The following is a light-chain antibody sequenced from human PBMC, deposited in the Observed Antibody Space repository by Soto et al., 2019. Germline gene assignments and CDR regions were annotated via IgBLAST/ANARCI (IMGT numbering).Light chain of an antibody. V-gene: IGKV1-39*01. CDR2: AAS. CDR3: RQTYNPPLT. CDR1: QNIRIY. J-gene: IGKJ1*01. Sequence: DIHMTQSPSSLSASVGDTVTITCRASQNIRIYLNWYQQKPGTAPKLLIYAASNLQSGVPSRFSGSASGTHFSLTINYLQPEDFATYYCRQTYNPPLTFGQGTKVDIK.